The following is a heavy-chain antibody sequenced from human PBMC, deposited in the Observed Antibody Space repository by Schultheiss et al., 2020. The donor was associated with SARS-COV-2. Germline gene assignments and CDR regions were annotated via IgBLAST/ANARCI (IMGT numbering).Heavy chain of an antibody. CDR1: GFSLSNARMG. CDR3: AHRGTAWD. CDR2: IYWDDDK. D-gene: IGHD5-18*01. J-gene: IGHJ4*02. V-gene: IGHV2-5*02. Sequence: SGPTLVKPTETLTLTCTVSGFSLSNARMGVSWIRQPPGKALEWLALIYWDDDKRYSPSLKSRLTITKDTSKNQVVLTMTNMDPVDTATYYCAHRGTAWDWGQGTLVTVSS.